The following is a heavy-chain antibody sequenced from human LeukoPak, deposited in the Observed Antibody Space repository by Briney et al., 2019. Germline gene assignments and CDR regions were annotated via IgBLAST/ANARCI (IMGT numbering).Heavy chain of an antibody. CDR2: TYYRSKWHS. Sequence: SQTLSLTCAISGDSVSSTRAAWNWIRQSPSRGLEWLGRTYYRSKWHSGYAVSVKSRIIIKADTSRNHFSLQLDSVTPEDTAVYYCARDTAASGSDFDYWGQGTLVTVSS. D-gene: IGHD6-13*01. V-gene: IGHV6-1*01. CDR1: GDSVSSTRAA. CDR3: ARDTAASGSDFDY. J-gene: IGHJ4*02.